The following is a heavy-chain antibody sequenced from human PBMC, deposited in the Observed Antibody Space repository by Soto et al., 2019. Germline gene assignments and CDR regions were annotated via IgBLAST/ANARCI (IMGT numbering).Heavy chain of an antibody. V-gene: IGHV1-46*01. CDR2: INPSDGST. CDR3: ARFATVTPPYYFDF. J-gene: IGHJ4*02. CDR1: GYTFISYY. D-gene: IGHD4-17*01. Sequence: ASVKVSCKASGYTFISYYIHWVRQAPGQGLEWMGVINPSDGSTSYAQKFQGRVTMTRDTSTSTVYMELSSLRSDDTAVYFCARFATVTPPYYFDFWGQGTMVTVYS.